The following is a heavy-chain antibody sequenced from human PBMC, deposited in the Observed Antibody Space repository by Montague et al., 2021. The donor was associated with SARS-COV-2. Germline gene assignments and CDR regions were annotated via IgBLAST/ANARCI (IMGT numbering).Heavy chain of an antibody. Sequence: SLRLSCAASEFAFSSYAMSWVRQAPGKGLEWVSAIYSGGSSTFYADSVKGRFTISRDNSKNTLYLQMNSLRAGDTAVYYCAKSAWGVTDAFDIWGQGTMVTVSS. V-gene: IGHV3-23*03. CDR1: EFAFSSYA. CDR2: IYSGGSST. J-gene: IGHJ3*02. CDR3: AKSAWGVTDAFDI. D-gene: IGHD1-26*01.